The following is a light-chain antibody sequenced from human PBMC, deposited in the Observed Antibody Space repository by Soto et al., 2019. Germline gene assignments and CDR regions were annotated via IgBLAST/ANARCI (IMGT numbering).Light chain of an antibody. V-gene: IGKV3-20*01. CDR3: QLYSGSPWT. CDR2: GVS. CDR1: QSINNKY. Sequence: EIVLTQSPGTLSLSPGERATLSCRASQSINNKYLAWYQQEPGQTPRLLIHGVSIRATGIPDRFSGSGSGTDFTLTISRLVPEDFAVYYCQLYSGSPWTFGQGTKVDIK. J-gene: IGKJ1*01.